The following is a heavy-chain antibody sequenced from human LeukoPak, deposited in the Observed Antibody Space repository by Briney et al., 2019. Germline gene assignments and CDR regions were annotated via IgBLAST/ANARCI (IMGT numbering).Heavy chain of an antibody. V-gene: IGHV1-46*01. CDR3: ARTFGSSWASDY. D-gene: IGHD6-13*01. Sequence: ASVKVSCKASGYTFTSYYMHWVRQAPGQGLEWMGIINPSGGSTSYAQKFQGRVTMTRDTSISTAYMELSRLRSDDTAVYYCARTFGSSWASDYWGQGTLVTVSS. CDR2: INPSGGST. J-gene: IGHJ4*02. CDR1: GYTFTSYY.